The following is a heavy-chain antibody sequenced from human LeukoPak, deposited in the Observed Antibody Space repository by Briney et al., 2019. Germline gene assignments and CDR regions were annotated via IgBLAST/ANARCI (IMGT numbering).Heavy chain of an antibody. CDR3: ARVPDESIAAAGDFDY. CDR2: IYYSGST. J-gene: IGHJ4*02. Sequence: SETLSLTCTVSGGSISSSSYYWGWIRQPPGKGLEWIGSIYYSGSTYYNPSLKSRVTISVDTSKNQFSLKLSSVTAADTAVYYCARVPDESIAAAGDFDYWGQGTLVTVSS. V-gene: IGHV4-39*01. CDR1: GGSISSSSYY. D-gene: IGHD6-13*01.